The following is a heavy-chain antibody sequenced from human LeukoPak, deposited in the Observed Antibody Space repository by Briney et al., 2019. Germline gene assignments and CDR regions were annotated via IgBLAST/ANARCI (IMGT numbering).Heavy chain of an antibody. J-gene: IGHJ1*01. Sequence: GGSLRLSCTVSGFTFSSYAMSWVRQAPGKGLEWVSAISSTGGSTYHADSVKGRFTISRDNSKNTLYLQMNSLRVEDTAVYYCAKVPYYDSSGPTEYFQHWGQGTLVTVSS. CDR3: AKVPYYDSSGPTEYFQH. V-gene: IGHV3-23*01. CDR1: GFTFSSYA. D-gene: IGHD3-22*01. CDR2: ISSTGGST.